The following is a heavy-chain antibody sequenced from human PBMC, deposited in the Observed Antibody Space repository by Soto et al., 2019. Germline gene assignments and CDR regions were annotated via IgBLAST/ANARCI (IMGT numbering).Heavy chain of an antibody. CDR2: INSSGGST. J-gene: IGHJ6*02. D-gene: IGHD3-22*01. CDR1: GYTFTRYY. CDR3: ARTAYPDDSSGYYFRNGMGV. V-gene: IGHV1-46*01. Sequence: ASVKVSCKASGYTFTRYYMHWVRQAPGQGLEWMGIINSSGGSTSYAQKFQGRVTMTRDTSTSTVYMELSSLRSEDTAVYYCARTAYPDDSSGYYFRNGMGVWGQGTTVTVSS.